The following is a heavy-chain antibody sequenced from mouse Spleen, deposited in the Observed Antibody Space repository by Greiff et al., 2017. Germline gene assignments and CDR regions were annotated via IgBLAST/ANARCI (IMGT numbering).Heavy chain of an antibody. D-gene: IGHD1-1*01. CDR3: TRGRYYGSSYYYAMDY. J-gene: IGHJ4*01. CDR2: IDPETGGT. CDR1: GYTFTDYE. Sequence: QVQLQQSGAELVRPGASVTLSCKASGYTFTDYEMHWVKQTPVHGLEWIGAIDPETGGTAYNQKFKGKAILTADKSSSTAYMELRSLTSEDSAVYYCTRGRYYGSSYYYAMDYWGQGTSVTVSS. V-gene: IGHV1-15*01.